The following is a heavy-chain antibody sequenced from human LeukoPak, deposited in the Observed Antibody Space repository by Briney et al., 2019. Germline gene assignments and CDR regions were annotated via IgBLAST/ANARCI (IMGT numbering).Heavy chain of an antibody. J-gene: IGHJ4*02. Sequence: ASVKVSCKASGYTFTSYAMNWVRQAPGQGLEWMGIINPSGGSTSYAQKFQGRVTMTRDMSTSTVYMELSSLRSEDTAVYYCARPAAAVPYYFDYWGQGTLVTVSS. D-gene: IGHD6-13*01. CDR1: GYTFTSYA. CDR2: INPSGGST. CDR3: ARPAAAVPYYFDY. V-gene: IGHV1-46*01.